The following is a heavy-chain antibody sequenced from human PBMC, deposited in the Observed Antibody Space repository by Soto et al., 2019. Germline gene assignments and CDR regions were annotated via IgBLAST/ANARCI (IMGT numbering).Heavy chain of an antibody. Sequence: PSQTLSLTCVISGDSVSTSTASWSWIRQSPSRGLEWLGRTLYRSKWYNEYAVSVKSRITFNSDTSKNQISLHLNSVTPEDTAVYYCERDDGTKLKYPHALDVWGQGTTVTVSS. CDR3: ERDDGTKLKYPHALDV. V-gene: IGHV6-1*01. J-gene: IGHJ6*02. CDR2: TLYRSKWYN. D-gene: IGHD1-1*01. CDR1: GDSVSTSTAS.